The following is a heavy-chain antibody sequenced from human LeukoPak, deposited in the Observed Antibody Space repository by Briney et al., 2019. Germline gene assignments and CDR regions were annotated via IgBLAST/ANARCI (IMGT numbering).Heavy chain of an antibody. Sequence: SETLSLTCAVYGGSFSGYYWSWIRQPPGKGLEWIGEINHSGSTNYNPSLESRVTISVDTSKNQFSLKLSSVTAADTAVYYCATRMGIAAAGPLDVWGQGTTVTVSS. J-gene: IGHJ6*02. CDR2: INHSGST. V-gene: IGHV4-34*01. CDR3: ATRMGIAAAGPLDV. D-gene: IGHD6-13*01. CDR1: GGSFSGYY.